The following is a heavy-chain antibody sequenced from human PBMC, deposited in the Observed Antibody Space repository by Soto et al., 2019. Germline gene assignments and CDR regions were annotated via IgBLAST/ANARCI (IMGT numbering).Heavy chain of an antibody. J-gene: IGHJ4*02. CDR2: ISSASSET. CDR1: GFTFSSYA. Sequence: PGGSLRLSCAASGFTFSSYAMSWVRQVPGKGLEWVASISSASSETWYSDSVKGRFIISRDNAQNSLFLQMNTLRPDDSAIYYCARVAYWGPGTQVTVSS. V-gene: IGHV3-21*01. CDR3: ARVAY.